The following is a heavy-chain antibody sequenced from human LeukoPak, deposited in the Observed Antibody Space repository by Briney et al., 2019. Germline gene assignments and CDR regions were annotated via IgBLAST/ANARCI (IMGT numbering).Heavy chain of an antibody. D-gene: IGHD3-22*01. J-gene: IGHJ4*02. CDR3: ARAPYYYDSSGYPFDY. V-gene: IGHV4-30-4*08. Sequence: SETLSLTSTVSGGSISSGDYYWSWIRQPPGKGLEWIGYIYYSGSTYYNPSLKSRVTISVDTSKNQFSLKLSSVTAADTAVYYCARAPYYYDSSGYPFDYWGQGTLVTVSS. CDR2: IYYSGST. CDR1: GGSISSGDYY.